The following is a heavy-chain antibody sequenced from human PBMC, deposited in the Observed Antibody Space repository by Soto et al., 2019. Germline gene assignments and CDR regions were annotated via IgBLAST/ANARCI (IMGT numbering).Heavy chain of an antibody. CDR2: IIPILGIA. CDR1: GGTFSSYT. CDR3: ARARSNPQRDYYYYYMDV. D-gene: IGHD4-4*01. J-gene: IGHJ6*03. V-gene: IGHV1-69*02. Sequence: SSVNVSCKASGGTFSSYTISWVRQAPGQGLEWMGRIIPILGIANYAQKFQGRVTITADKSTSTAYMELSSLRSEDTAVYYCARARSNPQRDYYYYYMDVWGKGTTVTGSS.